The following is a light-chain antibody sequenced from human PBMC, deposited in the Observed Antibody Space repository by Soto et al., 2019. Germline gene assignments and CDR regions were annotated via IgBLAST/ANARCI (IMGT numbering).Light chain of an antibody. CDR2: GAS. CDR3: QQYGYSFRA. Sequence: EILLTQSPGTLSLSPGERATLSCRASQSVSSTYLSWYQLKPGQAPRLLIYGASSSATGIPDRYSGSGCGTYFTLTISRLEPRGFAVYYCQQYGYSFRAFGQGTKVEL. V-gene: IGKV3-20*01. J-gene: IGKJ1*01. CDR1: QSVSSTY.